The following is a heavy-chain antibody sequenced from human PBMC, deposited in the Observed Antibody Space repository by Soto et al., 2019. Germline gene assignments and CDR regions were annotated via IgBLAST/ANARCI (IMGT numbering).Heavy chain of an antibody. Sequence: ASVKVSCKASGYTFTSYGISWVRQAPGQGLEWMGWISAYNGNTNYAQKLQGRVTMTTDTSTNTAYMELRSLRSDDTAVYYCARADSSGYYLDYWGQGTLVTVSS. V-gene: IGHV1-18*01. D-gene: IGHD3-22*01. CDR2: ISAYNGNT. J-gene: IGHJ4*02. CDR3: ARADSSGYYLDY. CDR1: GYTFTSYG.